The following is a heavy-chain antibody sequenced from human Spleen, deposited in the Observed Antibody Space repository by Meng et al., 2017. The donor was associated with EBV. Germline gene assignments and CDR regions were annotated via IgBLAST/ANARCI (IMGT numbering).Heavy chain of an antibody. CDR1: GYTFSSHC. D-gene: IGHD3-10*01. CDR2: ISVCSGNK. V-gene: IGHV1-18*01. J-gene: IGHJ4*02. Sequence: HVLLGLSGLMLKKPGALLMISSKSAGYTFSSHCSNWVRQVPGQGLEWIAGISVCSGNKKFASHYQRRVTVTTDTSTNTSYKELRALRADETVLYCWASDSLVPGSPDYWGQGTLVTVSS. CDR3: ASDSLVPGSPDY.